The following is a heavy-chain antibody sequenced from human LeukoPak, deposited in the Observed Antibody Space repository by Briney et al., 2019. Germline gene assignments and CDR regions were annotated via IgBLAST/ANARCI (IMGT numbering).Heavy chain of an antibody. CDR2: ISWNSGSI. CDR3: AKNRFSAAPGTGAFDI. Sequence: PGRSLRLSCAASGFTFDDYAMHWVRPAPGKGLEWVSGISWNSGSIGYADSVKGRFTISRDNAKNSLYLQMNSLRAEDTALYYCAKNRFSAAPGTGAFDIWGQGTMVTVSS. D-gene: IGHD6-13*01. J-gene: IGHJ3*02. CDR1: GFTFDDYA. V-gene: IGHV3-9*01.